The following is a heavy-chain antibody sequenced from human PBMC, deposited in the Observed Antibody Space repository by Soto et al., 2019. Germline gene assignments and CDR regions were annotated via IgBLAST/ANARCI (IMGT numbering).Heavy chain of an antibody. D-gene: IGHD3-16*01. Sequence: RGQSVKISCKGSGYSFTSYWISWVRQMPGKGLEWMGRIDPSDSYTNYSPSFQGHVTISADKSISTAYLQWSSLKASDTAMYYCVRGADGHRAYALHMCPQGP. CDR3: VRGADGHRAYALHM. CDR1: GYSFTSYW. CDR2: IDPSDSYT. J-gene: IGHJ3*02. V-gene: IGHV5-10-1*01.